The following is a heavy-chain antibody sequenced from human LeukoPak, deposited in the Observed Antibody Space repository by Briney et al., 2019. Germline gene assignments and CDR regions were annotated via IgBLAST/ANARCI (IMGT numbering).Heavy chain of an antibody. CDR1: GFTFSSYG. Sequence: GGSLRLSCAASGFTFSSYGMHWVRQAPGKGLEWVAVISYDGSNKYYADSVKGRFTISRDNSKNTLYLQMNSLRAKDTAVYYCAKDLYSYGSFDYWGQGTLVTVSS. CDR3: AKDLYSYGSFDY. V-gene: IGHV3-30*18. CDR2: ISYDGSNK. J-gene: IGHJ4*02. D-gene: IGHD5-18*01.